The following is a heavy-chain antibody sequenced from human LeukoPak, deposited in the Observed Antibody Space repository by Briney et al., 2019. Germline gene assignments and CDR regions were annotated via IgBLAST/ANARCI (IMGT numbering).Heavy chain of an antibody. V-gene: IGHV3-48*02. CDR3: AREGYGYSSSSKFDY. CDR1: GFTFSSYS. J-gene: IGHJ4*02. CDR2: ISSSSSTI. Sequence: GGSLRLSCAVSGFTFSSYSMNWVRQAPGKGLEWVSYISSSSSTIYYADSVKGRFTISRDNAKNSLYLQMNSLRDEDTAVYYCAREGYGYSSSSKFDYWGQGTLVTVSS. D-gene: IGHD6-6*01.